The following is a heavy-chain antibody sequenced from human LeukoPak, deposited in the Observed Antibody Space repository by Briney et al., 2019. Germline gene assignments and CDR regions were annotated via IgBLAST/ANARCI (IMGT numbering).Heavy chain of an antibody. CDR3: AAAVAGYFDY. V-gene: IGHV3-9*03. D-gene: IGHD6-19*01. J-gene: IGHJ4*02. CDR1: GFTFDDYA. Sequence: GRSLRLSCAASGFTFDDYAMHWVRQAPGKGLEWVSGISWNSGSIGYADSVKGRFTISRGNAKNSLYLQMNSLRAEDMALYYCAAAVAGYFDYWGQGTLVTVSS. CDR2: ISWNSGSI.